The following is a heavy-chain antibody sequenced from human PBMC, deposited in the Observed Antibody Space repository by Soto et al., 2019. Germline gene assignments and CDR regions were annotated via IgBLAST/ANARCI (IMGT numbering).Heavy chain of an antibody. V-gene: IGHV4-30-4*01. CDR3: ARDRGSDYDSTSGYYYY. J-gene: IGHJ4*02. Sequence: NPSETLSLTCTVSGGSISNSDYYWTWIRQPPGKGLERIGYIYSSGATSYNPSLESRVTISGDTSKNQFSLRLSSVTAADTAVYYCARDRGSDYDSTSGYYYYWGQGTLVTVSS. CDR1: GGSISNSDYY. D-gene: IGHD3-22*01. CDR2: IYSSGAT.